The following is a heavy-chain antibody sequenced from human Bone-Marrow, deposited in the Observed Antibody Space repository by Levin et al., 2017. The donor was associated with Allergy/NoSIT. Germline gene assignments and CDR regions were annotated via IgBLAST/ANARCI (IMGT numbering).Heavy chain of an antibody. J-gene: IGHJ4*02. CDR3: AKDLKKGSGWSPFGS. V-gene: IGHV3-9*01. D-gene: IGHD6-19*01. Sequence: SLKISCAASGFTFDDYAMHWVRQAPGKGLEWIAGLSWNSGGIAYADSVKGRFTISRDNAKNSLFLQMHSLRAEDTALYYCAKDLKKGSGWSPFGSWGQGTLVTVSS. CDR2: LSWNSGGI. CDR1: GFTFDDYA.